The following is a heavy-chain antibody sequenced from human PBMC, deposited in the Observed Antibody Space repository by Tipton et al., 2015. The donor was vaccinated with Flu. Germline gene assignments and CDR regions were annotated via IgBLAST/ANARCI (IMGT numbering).Heavy chain of an antibody. CDR1: GGSISKSY. CDR3: ARDLRGYSGYTGGDGFDI. CDR2: ISTSGST. V-gene: IGHV4-4*07. J-gene: IGHJ3*02. Sequence: TLSLTCTVSGGSISKSYWSWLRQPAGKGLQWIGRISTSGSTNYNASLESRVTMSRDTSRNQISLRLRSATAADTALYFCARDLRGYSGYTGGDGFDIWGRGSMVIVSS. D-gene: IGHD5-12*01.